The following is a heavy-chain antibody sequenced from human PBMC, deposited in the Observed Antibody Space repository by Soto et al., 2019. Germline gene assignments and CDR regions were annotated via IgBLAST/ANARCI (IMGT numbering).Heavy chain of an antibody. CDR1: GFTFSSYW. Sequence: EVQLVESGGGLVQPGGSLRLSCAASGFTFSSYWMHWVRQAPGKGLVCVSRINSDGSSTSYAESVKGRFTISRDNAKNTLYLQMNSLRAEDTAVYYCERDGTNGMDVWGQGTTVTVSS. CDR3: ERDGTNGMDV. J-gene: IGHJ6*02. V-gene: IGHV3-74*01. CDR2: INSDGSST.